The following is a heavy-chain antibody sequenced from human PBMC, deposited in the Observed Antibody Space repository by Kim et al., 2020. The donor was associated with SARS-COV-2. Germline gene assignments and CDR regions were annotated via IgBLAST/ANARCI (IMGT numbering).Heavy chain of an antibody. J-gene: IGHJ4*02. Sequence: SVKVSCKFSGYTFTHRFLHWVRQAPGQELEWMGWITPFNGDTNYAQKFRGRFTITADTSMSSSYMELSGLTSEDTAIYYCSRSNSGYEPLDFWGQGTQV. V-gene: IGHV1-45*01. D-gene: IGHD5-12*01. CDR3: SRSNSGYEPLDF. CDR2: ITPFNGDT. CDR1: GYTFTHRF.